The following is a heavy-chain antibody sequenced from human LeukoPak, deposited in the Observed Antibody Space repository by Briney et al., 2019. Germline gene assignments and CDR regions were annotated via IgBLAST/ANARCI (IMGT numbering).Heavy chain of an antibody. CDR2: IIPIFGTA. D-gene: IGHD3-10*01. V-gene: IGHV1-69*06. Sequence: SVKVPCKASGGTFSSYAISWVRQAPGQGLEWMGGIIPIFGTANYAQKFQGRVTITADKSTSTAYMELSSLRSEDTAVYYCARDAPELGRDPYYYYYMDVWGKGTTVTVSS. CDR1: GGTFSSYA. CDR3: ARDAPELGRDPYYYYYMDV. J-gene: IGHJ6*03.